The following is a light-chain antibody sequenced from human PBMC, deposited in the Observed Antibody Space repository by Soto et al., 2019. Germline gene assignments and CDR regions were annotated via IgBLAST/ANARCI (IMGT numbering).Light chain of an antibody. CDR3: YSYATYSTFVV. J-gene: IGLJ2*01. CDR2: EGS. V-gene: IGLV2-23*03. CDR1: SNDIKNYNL. Sequence: QSVLTQPASVSGSPGQSITISCTGTSNDIKNYNLVSWYQQHPGKAPKLMIHEGSKRPSGVSNRFSGSKSGTTASLTISGLQAEDEADYYCYSYATYSTFVVFGGGTKLTVL.